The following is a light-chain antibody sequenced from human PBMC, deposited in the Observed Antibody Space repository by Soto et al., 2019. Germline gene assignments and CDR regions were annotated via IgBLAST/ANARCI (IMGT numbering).Light chain of an antibody. CDR3: AAWDDSLNGYV. CDR1: SSNIGSGYD. CDR2: SNN. J-gene: IGLJ1*01. Sequence: QSVLTQPPSVSGAPGQRVTISCTGSSSNIGSGYDVHWYRQLPGTAPKLLIYSNNQRPSGVPDRFSGSKSGTSASLAISGLQSEDEADYYCAAWDDSLNGYVFGTGTKLTVL. V-gene: IGLV1-40*01.